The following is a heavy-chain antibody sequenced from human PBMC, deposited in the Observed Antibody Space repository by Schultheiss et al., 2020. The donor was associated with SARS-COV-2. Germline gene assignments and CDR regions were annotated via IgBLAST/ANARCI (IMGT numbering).Heavy chain of an antibody. CDR1: GGSISSGYH. J-gene: IGHJ6*02. CDR2: IYYSGST. CDR3: ARATYYYGMDV. V-gene: IGHV4-31*03. Sequence: SETLSLTCTVSGGSISSGYHWRWTRQHPGKGLECIGHIYYSGSTYYNPSLKSRVTISVDTSKNQFSLKLSSVTAADTAVYYCARATYYYGMDVWGQGTTVTVSS.